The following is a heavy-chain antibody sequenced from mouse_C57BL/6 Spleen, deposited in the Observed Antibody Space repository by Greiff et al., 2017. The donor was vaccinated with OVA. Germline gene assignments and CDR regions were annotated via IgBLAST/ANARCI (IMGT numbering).Heavy chain of an antibody. J-gene: IGHJ4*01. CDR3: ARREVSLLSYAMDY. V-gene: IGHV1-82*01. CDR1: GYAFSSSW. Sequence: VKVVESGPELVKPGASVKISCKASGYAFSSSWMNWVKQRPGKGLEWIGRIYPGDGDTNYNGKFKGKATLTADKSSSTAYMQLSSLTSEDSAVYFCARREVSLLSYAMDYWGQGTSVTVSS. CDR2: IYPGDGDT. D-gene: IGHD2-1*01.